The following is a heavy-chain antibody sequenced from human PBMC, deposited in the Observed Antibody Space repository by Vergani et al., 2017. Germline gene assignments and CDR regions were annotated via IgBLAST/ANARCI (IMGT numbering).Heavy chain of an antibody. V-gene: IGHV1-2*02. D-gene: IGHD3-10*01. Sequence: QVQLVQSGAEVKKPGASVKVSCKASGYTFTGYYMHWVRQAPGQGLEWMGWINPNSGGTNYAQKFQGRVTMTRDTSISTAYMELSRLRSDDTAVYYCAPPRDYYGSGSSLSVWGQGTTVTVSS. CDR1: GYTFTGYY. CDR3: APPRDYYGSGSSLSV. J-gene: IGHJ6*02. CDR2: INPNSGGT.